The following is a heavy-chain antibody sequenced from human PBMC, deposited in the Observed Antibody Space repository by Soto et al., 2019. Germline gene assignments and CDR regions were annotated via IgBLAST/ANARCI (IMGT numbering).Heavy chain of an antibody. CDR2: INAGNGNT. CDR1: GYTFTSYA. D-gene: IGHD6-13*01. CDR3: ARSSEQQLVLYWFDP. Sequence: GASVKVSCKASGYTFTSYAMHWVRQAPGQRLEWMGWINAGNGNTKYSQKFQGRVTITRDTSASTAYMELSSLRSEDTAVYYCARSSEQQLVLYWFDPWGQGTLVTVSS. V-gene: IGHV1-3*01. J-gene: IGHJ5*02.